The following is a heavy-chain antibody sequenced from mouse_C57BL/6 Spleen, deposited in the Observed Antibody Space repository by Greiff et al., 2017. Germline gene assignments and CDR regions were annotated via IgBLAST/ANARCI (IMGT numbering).Heavy chain of an antibody. V-gene: IGHV1-18*01. CDR1: GYTFTDYN. D-gene: IGHD2-3*01. Sequence: EVQLQQSGPELVKPGASVKIPCKASGYTFTDYNMDWVKQSHGKSLEWIGDINPNNGGTIYTQKFKGKATLTVDKSSSTAYMELRSLTSEDTAVYYCAREGLYDGYPYDFDDWGQGTTLTVSS. J-gene: IGHJ2*01. CDR3: AREGLYDGYPYDFDD. CDR2: INPNNGGT.